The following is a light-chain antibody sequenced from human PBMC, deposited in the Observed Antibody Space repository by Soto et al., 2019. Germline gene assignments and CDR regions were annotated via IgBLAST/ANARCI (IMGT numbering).Light chain of an antibody. CDR1: RSNIGGGY. J-gene: IGLJ2*01. Sequence: QSVLTQPPSASGTPGQTVTISCSGSRSNIGGGYVYWYYQLPGTAPKLLIYSNNQRPSGVPDRISGTKSGTSASLAISGLQSEDEADYYCAAWDDSLNGVVFGGGTKLTVL. CDR2: SNN. CDR3: AAWDDSLNGVV. V-gene: IGLV1-44*01.